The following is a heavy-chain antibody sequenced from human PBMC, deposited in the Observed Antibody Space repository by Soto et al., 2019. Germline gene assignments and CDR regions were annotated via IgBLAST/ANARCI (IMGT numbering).Heavy chain of an antibody. CDR1: GGSISSSNW. CDR2: IYHSGST. J-gene: IGHJ4*02. Sequence: QVQLQESGPGLVKPSGTLSLTCAVSGGSISSSNWWSWVRQPPGKGLQWIGEIYHSGSTNYIPSLKSRGNISVDKSRNQFSLKLSSVTAADTAVYYCARRWGEGRVDYWGQGTLVTVSS. CDR3: ARRWGEGRVDY. D-gene: IGHD3-10*01. V-gene: IGHV4-4*02.